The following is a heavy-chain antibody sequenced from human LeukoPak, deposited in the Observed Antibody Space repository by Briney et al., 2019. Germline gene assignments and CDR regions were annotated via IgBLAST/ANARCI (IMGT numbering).Heavy chain of an antibody. D-gene: IGHD6-6*01. V-gene: IGHV4-34*01. CDR2: IKHIGST. CDR1: GGSFSGYY. CDR3: ARSISARD. J-gene: IGHJ4*02. Sequence: SETLSLTCAVYGGSFSGYYWSWIRQPPGKGLEWIGEIKHIGSTNQNLYLKSRVTISVDTSKTQFSLKRSSVTAADRAVYYCARSISARDWGQGTLVTVSS.